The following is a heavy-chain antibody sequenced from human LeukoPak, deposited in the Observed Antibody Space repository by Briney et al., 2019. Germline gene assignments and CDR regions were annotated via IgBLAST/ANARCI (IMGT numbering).Heavy chain of an antibody. CDR3: ARDGYDYVWGSYPRLDP. Sequence: SETPSLTLTVSCGSISRYYWSWIRPPAREGPEGIWGIYTSGSTNYNPSLKSRVTMSVDTSKNQFSLKLSSVTAADTAVYYCARDGYDYVWGSYPRLDPWGQGTLVTVSS. J-gene: IGHJ5*02. CDR1: CGSISRYY. D-gene: IGHD3-16*02. CDR2: IYTSGST. V-gene: IGHV4-4*07.